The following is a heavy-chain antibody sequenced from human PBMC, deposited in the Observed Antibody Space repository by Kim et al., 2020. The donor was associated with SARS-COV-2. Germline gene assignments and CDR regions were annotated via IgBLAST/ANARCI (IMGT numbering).Heavy chain of an antibody. CDR2: ISSSGSTI. Sequence: GGSLRLSCAASGFTFSSYEMNWVRQAPGKGLEWVSYISSSGSTIYYADSVKGRFTISRDNAKNSLYLQMNSLRAEDTAVYYCARDRGGGYYGSGSHYGLPSPVDYWGQGTLVTVSS. CDR1: GFTFSSYE. D-gene: IGHD3-10*01. V-gene: IGHV3-48*03. J-gene: IGHJ4*02. CDR3: ARDRGGGYYGSGSHYGLPSPVDY.